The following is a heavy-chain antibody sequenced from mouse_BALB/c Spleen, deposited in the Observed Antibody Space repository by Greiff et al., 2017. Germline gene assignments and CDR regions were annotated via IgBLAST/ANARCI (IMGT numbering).Heavy chain of an antibody. CDR3: ARSDCDY. CDR2: INPYNGAT. J-gene: IGHJ2*01. CDR1: GYSFTGYY. V-gene: IGHV1-31*01. D-gene: IGHD2-4*01. Sequence: VPLQPSGPELVKPGASVKISCQASGYSFTGYYMHWVKQSHVKSLEWIGRINPYNGATSYNQNFKDKASLTVDKSSSTAYMELHSLTSEDSAVYYCARSDCDYWGQGTTLTVSS.